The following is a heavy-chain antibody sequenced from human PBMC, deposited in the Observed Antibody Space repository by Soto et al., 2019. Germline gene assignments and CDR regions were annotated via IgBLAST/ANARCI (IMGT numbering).Heavy chain of an antibody. J-gene: IGHJ4*02. D-gene: IGHD6-13*01. CDR3: ARSPRSSPYFDY. V-gene: IGHV5-51*01. CDR1: GYTFSNFW. Sequence: GESLKISCQCSGYTFSNFWIGWVRQLPGKGLEWMGIIYPGDHETRYSPSFHGKVTISADKSINTAYLQWDSLEASDTAFYFCARSPRSSPYFDYWGQGALVTVSS. CDR2: IYPGDHET.